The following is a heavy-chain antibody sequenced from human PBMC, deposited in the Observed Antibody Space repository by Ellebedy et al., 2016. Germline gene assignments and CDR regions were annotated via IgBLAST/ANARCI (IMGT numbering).Heavy chain of an antibody. CDR1: GYSFTSYW. J-gene: IGHJ6*02. CDR2: IYPGDSDT. V-gene: IGHV5-51*01. Sequence: GESLKISCKGSGYSFTSYWIGWVRQMPGKGLEWMGIIYPGDSDTRYSPSFQGQVTISADKSISTAYLQWSSLKASDTAMYYCARLNALPIKDYCYGMDVWGQGTTVTVSS. CDR3: ARLNALPIKDYCYGMDV.